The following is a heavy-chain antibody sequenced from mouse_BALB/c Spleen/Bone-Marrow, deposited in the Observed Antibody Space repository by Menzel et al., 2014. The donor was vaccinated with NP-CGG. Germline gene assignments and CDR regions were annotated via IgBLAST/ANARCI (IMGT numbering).Heavy chain of an antibody. CDR3: ARGGNDLDY. D-gene: IGHD2-3*01. V-gene: IGHV7-3*02. J-gene: IGHJ2*01. CDR1: GFTFTDYY. CDR2: IRNKANGYAT. Sequence: EVKLMESGGGLVQPGGSLRLSCATSGFTFTDYYMSWVRQPPGKALEWLGFIRNKANGYATEYSASVKGRFTISRDNSQSILYLQMNTLRAEDSATYYCARGGNDLDYWGQGTTLTASS.